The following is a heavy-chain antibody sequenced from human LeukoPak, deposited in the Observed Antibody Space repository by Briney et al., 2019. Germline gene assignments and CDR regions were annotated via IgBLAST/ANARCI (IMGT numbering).Heavy chain of an antibody. CDR3: ARGRTYYDILTGYYGPLNFDY. CDR2: ISSSGSTI. V-gene: IGHV3-11*01. CDR1: GFTFSDYY. J-gene: IGHJ4*02. D-gene: IGHD3-9*01. Sequence: GGSLRLSCAASGFTFSDYYMSWIRQAPGKGLEWVSYISSSGSTIYYADSVKGRFTISRDNAKNSLYLQMDSLRAEDTAVYYCARGRTYYDILTGYYGPLNFDYWGQGTLVTVSS.